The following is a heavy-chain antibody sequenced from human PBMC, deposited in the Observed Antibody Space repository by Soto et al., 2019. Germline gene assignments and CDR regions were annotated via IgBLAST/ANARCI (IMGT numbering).Heavy chain of an antibody. CDR3: ARGRLRCRYCDY. D-gene: IGHD4-17*01. CDR1: GDSISSGGYF. V-gene: IGHV4-31*01. CDR2: IFYSGTT. Sequence: QVQLQESGPGLVKPSQTLSLTCTVSGDSISSGGYFWNWIRHPPGKGLEWIGYIFYSGTTFYNPSLKRLLSIAVDTSNNQFSLNLTSVTAADTSVYFCARGRLRCRYCDYWGPGALVNVS. J-gene: IGHJ4*02.